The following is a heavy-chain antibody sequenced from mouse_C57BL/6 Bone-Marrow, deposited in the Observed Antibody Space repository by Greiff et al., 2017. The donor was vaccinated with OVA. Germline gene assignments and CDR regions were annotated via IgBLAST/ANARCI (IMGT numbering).Heavy chain of an antibody. CDR3: ARAGSPWCAY. J-gene: IGHJ3*01. CDR1: GYTFTSYW. Sequence: VQLQQPGAELVRPGSSVKLSCKASGYTFTSYWMHWVKQRPIQGLEWIGNIDPSDSETHYNQKFKDKATLTVDKSSSTAYMQLSSLTSEDSAVYYCARAGSPWCAYWGQGTLVTVSA. V-gene: IGHV1-52*01. CDR2: IDPSDSET.